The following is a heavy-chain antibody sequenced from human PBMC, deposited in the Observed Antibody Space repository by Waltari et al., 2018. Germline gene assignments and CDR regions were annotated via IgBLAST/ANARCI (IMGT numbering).Heavy chain of an antibody. CDR1: GYSISRGYS. V-gene: IGHV4-38-2*01. J-gene: IGHJ4*02. Sequence: QVQLQESGPGLVKPSETLSLTCAVSGYSISRGYSWGWIRQPPGKGLEWIGSIYHSGSTYYNPSLKSRVTISVDTSKNQFSLKLSSVTAADTAVYYCARGIWGSYRSDYWGQGTLVTVSS. D-gene: IGHD3-16*02. CDR3: ARGIWGSYRSDY. CDR2: IYHSGST.